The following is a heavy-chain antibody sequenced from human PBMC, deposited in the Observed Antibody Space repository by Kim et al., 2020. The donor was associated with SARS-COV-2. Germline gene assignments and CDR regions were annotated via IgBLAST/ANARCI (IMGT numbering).Heavy chain of an antibody. V-gene: IGHV3-30*18. J-gene: IGHJ3*02. CDR1: GFTFSSYG. D-gene: IGHD1-1*01. CDR3: AKELVVGTTFGDTSSAFDI. CDR2: ISYDGSNK. Sequence: GGSLRLSCAASGFTFSSYGMHWVRQAPGKGLEWVAVISYDGSNKYYADSVKGRFTISRDNSKNTLYLQMNSLRAEDTAVYYCAKELVVGTTFGDTSSAFDIWGQGTMVTVSS.